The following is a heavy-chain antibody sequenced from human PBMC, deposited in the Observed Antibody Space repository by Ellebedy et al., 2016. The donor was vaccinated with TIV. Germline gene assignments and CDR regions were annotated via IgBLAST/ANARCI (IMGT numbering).Heavy chain of an antibody. V-gene: IGHV3-23*01. D-gene: IGHD3-22*01. CDR2: ITGSGDKT. CDR3: ARSAGDSSGWFVS. J-gene: IGHJ5*01. CDR1: GFRFAGHA. Sequence: PGGSLRLSCAASGFRFAGHAMSWVRQAQGKGLEWVSSITGSGDKTYYRNSVWGRFSISRDNSRDTLYLAMNILRGEEPALYSCARSAGDSSGWFVSWGQGTVVIVSS.